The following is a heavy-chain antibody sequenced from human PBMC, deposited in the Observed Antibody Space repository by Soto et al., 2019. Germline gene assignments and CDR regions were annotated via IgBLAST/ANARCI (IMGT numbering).Heavy chain of an antibody. V-gene: IGHV4-31*03. D-gene: IGHD3-3*01. CDR3: ARDIPFWIVYYTGKGYYFMDV. CDR2: IYYSGST. J-gene: IGHJ6*03. CDR1: GGSISSGGYY. Sequence: PSETLSLTCTVSGGSISSGGYYWSWIRQHPGKGLEWIGYIYYSGSTYYNPSLKSRVTISVDTSKNQFSLKLSSVTAADTAVYYCARDIPFWIVYYTGKGYYFMDVCGKGTTVTVYS.